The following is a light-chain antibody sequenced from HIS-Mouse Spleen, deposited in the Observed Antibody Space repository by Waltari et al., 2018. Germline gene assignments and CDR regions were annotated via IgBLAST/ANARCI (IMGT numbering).Light chain of an antibody. CDR1: SSNIGAGYD. V-gene: IGLV1-40*01. Sequence: QSVLTQPPSVSGAPGQRVTISCTGSSSNIGAGYDVHWYQQLPGTAPKLLIYGNSNRPSGFPDRCSGSKSGTSASLAITGLQAEDEADYYCQSYDSSLSGSVFGGGTKLTVL. CDR2: GNS. J-gene: IGLJ3*02. CDR3: QSYDSSLSGSV.